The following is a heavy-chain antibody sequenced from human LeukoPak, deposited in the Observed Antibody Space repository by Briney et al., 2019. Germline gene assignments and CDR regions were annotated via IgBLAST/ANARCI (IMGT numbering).Heavy chain of an antibody. V-gene: IGHV3-33*01. CDR3: ARDALPSYGSGSPREDY. D-gene: IGHD3-10*01. CDR2: IWYDGSTK. Sequence: GGSLRLSCAASGFIFSTYGMHWVRQAPGKGLEWVAVIWYDGSTKYYADSVKGRFTISRDNSKNTLYLQMNSLRVEDTAVYYCARDALPSYGSGSPREDYWGQGTLVTVSS. J-gene: IGHJ4*02. CDR1: GFIFSTYG.